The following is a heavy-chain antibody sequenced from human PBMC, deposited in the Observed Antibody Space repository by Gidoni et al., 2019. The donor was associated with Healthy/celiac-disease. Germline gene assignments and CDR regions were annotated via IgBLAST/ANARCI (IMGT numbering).Heavy chain of an antibody. CDR2: IKWNGGST. D-gene: IGHD2-2*01. CDR1: GFTFVDYG. Sequence: EVQLVAYGGGVVRPGGAVRLSCAASGFTFVDYGMTWVRQAPGKGLEWVSVIKWNGGSTGYADSVKGRFTISRDNAKNSLYLQMNSLRAEDTALYYCARDRIPAAMPNYYYGMDVWGQGTTVTVSS. CDR3: ARDRIPAAMPNYYYGMDV. J-gene: IGHJ6*02. V-gene: IGHV3-20*04.